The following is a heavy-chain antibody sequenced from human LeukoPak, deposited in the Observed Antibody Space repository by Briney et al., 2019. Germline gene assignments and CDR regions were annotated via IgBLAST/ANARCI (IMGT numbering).Heavy chain of an antibody. D-gene: IGHD3-10*01. J-gene: IGHJ4*02. V-gene: IGHV3-11*06. Sequence: GGSLRLSCAASGFTFSDCYMSWIRQAPGKGLEWVSYISSSSSYTNYADSVKGRFTISRDNTKNSVYLQMNSLRAEDTAVDYCAKTEPYGSGSYYPGYWGQGTLVTVSS. CDR1: GFTFSDCY. CDR3: AKTEPYGSGSYYPGY. CDR2: ISSSSSYT.